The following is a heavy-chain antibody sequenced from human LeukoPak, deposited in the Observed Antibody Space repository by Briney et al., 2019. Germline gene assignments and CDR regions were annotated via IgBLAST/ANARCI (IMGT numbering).Heavy chain of an antibody. CDR1: GFTFDDYG. V-gene: IGHV3-20*04. Sequence: PGGSLRLSCATSGFTFDDYGMSWVRQAPGKGLEWVSGITWNGGSTGYEDSVKGRFTISRDNAKNSLYLQMNSLRADDTALYYCVRAGDDSDSYFDYWGQGTLVTVSS. J-gene: IGHJ4*02. CDR3: VRAGDDSDSYFDY. CDR2: ITWNGGST. D-gene: IGHD3-22*01.